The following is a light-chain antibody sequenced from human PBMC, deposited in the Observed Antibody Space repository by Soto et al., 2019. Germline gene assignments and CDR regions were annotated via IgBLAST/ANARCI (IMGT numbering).Light chain of an antibody. CDR3: QQYNNWPVT. Sequence: EMGMTQSPATLSVSPGERATLSCRASQSVSSTLAWYQQKPGQAPRLLIYGASTRATGIPARFSGSGSGTDFTLTISSLQSEDFAVYYCQQYNNWPVTFGGGPKV. V-gene: IGKV3-15*01. CDR2: GAS. J-gene: IGKJ4*01. CDR1: QSVSST.